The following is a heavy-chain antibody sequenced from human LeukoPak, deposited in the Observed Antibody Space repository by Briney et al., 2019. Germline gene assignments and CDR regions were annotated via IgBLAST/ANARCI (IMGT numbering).Heavy chain of an antibody. CDR3: AKASERWDLLRYFYGMDV. J-gene: IGHJ6*02. Sequence: GGSLRLSCRVSGFTFISHAMSWVRQAPGKGLEWVSGISGSGATTYYAESVKGRFTISRDNSKYTLYVQMNSLRAEDTAVYYCAKASERWDLLRYFYGMDVWGQGTTVTVSS. CDR1: GFTFISHA. D-gene: IGHD1-26*01. V-gene: IGHV3-23*01. CDR2: ISGSGATT.